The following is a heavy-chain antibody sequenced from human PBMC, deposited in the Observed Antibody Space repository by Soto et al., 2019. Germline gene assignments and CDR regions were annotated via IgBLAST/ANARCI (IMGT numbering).Heavy chain of an antibody. CDR2: IRSKANSYAT. V-gene: IGHV3-73*02. CDR3: TTRDLGYCSGGSCYVVDFDY. CDR1: GFTFSGSA. D-gene: IGHD2-15*01. J-gene: IGHJ4*02. Sequence: EVQLVESGGGLVQPGGSLKLSCAASGFTFSGSAMHWVRQASGKGLEWVGRIRSKANSYATAYAASVKGRFTISRDDSKNTAYLQMNSLKTEDTDVYYCTTRDLGYCSGGSCYVVDFDYWGQGTLVTVSS.